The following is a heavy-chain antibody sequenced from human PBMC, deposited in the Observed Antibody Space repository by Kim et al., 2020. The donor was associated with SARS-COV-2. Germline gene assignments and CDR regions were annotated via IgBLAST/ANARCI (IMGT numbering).Heavy chain of an antibody. CDR2: IYYSVST. CDR3: AREGRDGYIPVDY. CDR1: GGSVSSGSYY. D-gene: IGHD5-12*01. J-gene: IGHJ4*02. V-gene: IGHV4-61*01. Sequence: SETLSLTCTVSGGSVSSGSYYWSWIRQPPGKGLEWIGYIYYSVSTNYNPSLKSRVTISVDTSKNQFSLKLSSVTAADTAVYYCAREGRDGYIPVDYWGQGTLVTVSS.